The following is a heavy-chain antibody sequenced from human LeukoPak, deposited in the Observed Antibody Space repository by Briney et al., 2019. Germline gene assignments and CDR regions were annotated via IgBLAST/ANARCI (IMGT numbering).Heavy chain of an antibody. CDR1: GYTFTSYG. D-gene: IGHD2-2*01. V-gene: IGHV1-18*04. J-gene: IGHJ4*02. CDR3: PRVKVVPAAHMDFDY. Sequence: ASVKVSCKASGYTFTSYGISWVRQAPGQGLEWMGWISAYNGNTNYAQKLQGRVTMTTDTSTSTAYMELRSLRSDDTAVYYCPRVKVVPAAHMDFDYWGQGTLVTVPS. CDR2: ISAYNGNT.